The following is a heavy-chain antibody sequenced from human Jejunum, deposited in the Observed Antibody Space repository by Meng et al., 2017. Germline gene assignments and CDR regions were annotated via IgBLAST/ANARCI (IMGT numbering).Heavy chain of an antibody. CDR1: GFPFSDYY. V-gene: IGHV3-11*04. CDR2: ITGRGRCT. D-gene: IGHD2-2*01. Sequence: GESPKIPCAASGFPFSDYYMGWIRQAPGKGLEWVSYITGRGRCTWYAVSVKGRLTISRDNARNSLHLQMTSLRADGTAVYFCARDLRALQYGDYSYAMDVWGQGTTVTVSS. CDR3: ARDLRALQYGDYSYAMDV. J-gene: IGHJ6*02.